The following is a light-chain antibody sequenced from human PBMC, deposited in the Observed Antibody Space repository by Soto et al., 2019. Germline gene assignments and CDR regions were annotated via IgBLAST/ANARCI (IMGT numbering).Light chain of an antibody. J-gene: IGLJ1*01. CDR2: DVS. V-gene: IGLV2-14*03. CDR1: SSDVGAYNY. Sequence: QSALTQPASVSGSPGQSITISCTGTSSDVGAYNYDSWYQQHHPGEAPKLIIYDVSHRPSGVSNRFSGSKSGNTASLTISALQTEDEADYYCSSYTSATTYVFGTGTKLTVL. CDR3: SSYTSATTYV.